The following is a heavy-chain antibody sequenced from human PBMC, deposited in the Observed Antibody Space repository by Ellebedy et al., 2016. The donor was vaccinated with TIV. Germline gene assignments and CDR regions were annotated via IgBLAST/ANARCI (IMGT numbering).Heavy chain of an antibody. CDR3: AREGMGPGVGATNYFDY. J-gene: IGHJ4*02. Sequence: ASVKVSXXASGYTFTSYDINWVRQVAGQGLEWMGWMNPNSGNTGYAQKFQGRVTMTRNTSISTAYMELSSLRSEDTAVYYCAREGMGPGVGATNYFDYWGQGTLVTVSS. CDR2: MNPNSGNT. V-gene: IGHV1-8*02. CDR1: GYTFTSYD. D-gene: IGHD1-26*01.